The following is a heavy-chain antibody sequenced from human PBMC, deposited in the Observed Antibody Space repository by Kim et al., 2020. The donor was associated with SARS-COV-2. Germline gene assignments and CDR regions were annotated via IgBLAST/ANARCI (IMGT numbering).Heavy chain of an antibody. CDR3: AKVYYYDSQGFEY. V-gene: IGHV3-23*01. Sequence: GGSLRLSCAASGFTFSNYAMTWVRQATGKGLEWVSGITGSGGTTYYADSVKGRFTIFRNNSKHTLYLQMNNLRAEDTAVYYCAKVYYYDSQGFEYWGQGTQVTVSS. D-gene: IGHD3-22*01. J-gene: IGHJ4*02. CDR2: ITGSGGTT. CDR1: GFTFSNYA.